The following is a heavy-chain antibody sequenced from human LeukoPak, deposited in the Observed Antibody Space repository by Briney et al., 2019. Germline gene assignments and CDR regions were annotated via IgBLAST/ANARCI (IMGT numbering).Heavy chain of an antibody. CDR1: AFIFSGHW. D-gene: IGHD6-19*01. V-gene: IGHV3-7*03. CDR3: AADRSSGWNGGDY. CDR2: IKEDGSER. J-gene: IGHJ4*02. Sequence: GGSLRLSCEGSAFIFSGHWMNWVRQTPGKGLEWVAGIKEDGSERQYVDSVKGRFSISRDNTKGSLFLQLNSLRAEDTAVYYCAADRSSGWNGGDYWGQGTLVTVSS.